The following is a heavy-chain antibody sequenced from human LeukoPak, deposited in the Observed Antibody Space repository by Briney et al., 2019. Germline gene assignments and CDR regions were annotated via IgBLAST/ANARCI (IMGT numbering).Heavy chain of an antibody. Sequence: GGSLRLSCAASGFSFSNFGMHWVRQAPGKGLEWVSVMSYYGNYEYYAGSVRGRFTISRDDSKNTLYLQMNSLMPEDTAVYYCAREVGAYRGNHYLFELWGQGILVSVFS. CDR2: MSYYGNYE. J-gene: IGHJ4*02. CDR1: GFSFSNFG. CDR3: AREVGAYRGNHYLFEL. D-gene: IGHD1-26*01. V-gene: IGHV3-30*03.